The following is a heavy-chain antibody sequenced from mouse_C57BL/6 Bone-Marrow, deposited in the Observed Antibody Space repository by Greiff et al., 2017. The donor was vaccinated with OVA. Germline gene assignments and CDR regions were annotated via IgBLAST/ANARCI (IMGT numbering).Heavy chain of an antibody. V-gene: IGHV2-5*01. D-gene: IGHD2-3*01. CDR1: GFSLTSYG. CDR2: IWRGGST. CDR3: AKKDDGYYAWFAY. Sequence: VKLMESGPGLVQPSQSLSITCTVSGFSLTSYGVHWVRQSPGKGLEWLGVIWRGGSTDYNAAFMSRLSITKDNSKSQVFFKMNSLQADDTAIYYCAKKDDGYYAWFAYWGQGTLVTVSA. J-gene: IGHJ3*01.